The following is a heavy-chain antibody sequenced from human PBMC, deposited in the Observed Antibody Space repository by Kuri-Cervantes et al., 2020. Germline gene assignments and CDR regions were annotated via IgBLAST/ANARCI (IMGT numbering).Heavy chain of an antibody. D-gene: IGHD6-19*01. CDR2: ISYDGSNK. J-gene: IGHJ6*02. CDR3: AKEEVGSGWPYYYYYYGMDV. CDR1: GFTSSSYG. Sequence: GESLKISCAASGFTSSSYGMHWVRQAPGKGLEWVAVISYDGSNKYYADSVKGRFTISRDNSKNTLYLQMNSLRAEDTAVYYCAKEEVGSGWPYYYYYYGMDVWGQGTTVTVSS. V-gene: IGHV3-30*18.